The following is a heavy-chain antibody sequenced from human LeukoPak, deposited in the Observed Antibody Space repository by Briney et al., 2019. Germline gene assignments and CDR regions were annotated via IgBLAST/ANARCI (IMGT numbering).Heavy chain of an antibody. Sequence: TPGGSLRLSCAASGFTFSSYSINWVRQAPGKGLEWVSSISSSSTIYYADSVKGRFTISRDNAKNSLYLQMNSLRAEDTAVYYCARDSILPLRPGETIGYYYDSSGYSRGQGTLATVSS. CDR2: ISSSSTI. CDR1: GFTFSSYS. J-gene: IGHJ5*01. D-gene: IGHD3-22*01. V-gene: IGHV3-69-1*02. CDR3: ARDSILPLRPGETIGYYYDSSGYS.